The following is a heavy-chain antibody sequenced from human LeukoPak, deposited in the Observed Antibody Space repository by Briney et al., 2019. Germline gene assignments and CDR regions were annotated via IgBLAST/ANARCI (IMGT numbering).Heavy chain of an antibody. CDR1: GYTFTSYG. D-gene: IGHD3-10*01. CDR3: ARDPVITMVRGVIMNYFDY. CDR2: ISAYNGNT. V-gene: IGHV1-18*01. J-gene: IGHJ4*02. Sequence: ASVKVSCKASGYTFTSYGISWVRRAPGQGLEWMGWISAYNGNTNYAQKLQGRVTMTTDTSTSTAYMELRSLRSDDTAVYYCARDPVITMVRGVIMNYFDYWGQGTLVTVSS.